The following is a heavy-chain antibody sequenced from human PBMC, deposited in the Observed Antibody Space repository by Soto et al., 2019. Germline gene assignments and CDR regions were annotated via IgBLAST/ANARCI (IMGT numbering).Heavy chain of an antibody. CDR2: ISVGGGNT. CDR3: AKGFIVVVTVVRPDHVFDV. D-gene: IGHD2-21*02. CDR1: GLPFGNYG. J-gene: IGHJ2*01. V-gene: IGHV3-23*01. Sequence: PWGSLRLSCATSGLPFGNYGMNWVRQAPGKGLEWVSGISVGGGNTYYADSVKGRFTISRDPSKNTVFLEMNSLRAEDTAVYYCAKGFIVVVTVVRPDHVFDVWGHGTLATVSS.